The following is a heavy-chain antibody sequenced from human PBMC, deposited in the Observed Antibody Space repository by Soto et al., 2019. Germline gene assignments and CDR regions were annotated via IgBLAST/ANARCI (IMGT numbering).Heavy chain of an antibody. Sequence: ESLKIFFKGSGYRFASYWIGWVRQMPGKGLEWMGIIYPGDSDTRYSPSFQGQVTISADKSISTAYLQWSSLKASDTATYYCARLTVDTVHYGMDVWGQGTTVTVPS. D-gene: IGHD3-10*01. V-gene: IGHV5-51*01. CDR2: IYPGDSDT. J-gene: IGHJ6*02. CDR3: ARLTVDTVHYGMDV. CDR1: GYRFASYW.